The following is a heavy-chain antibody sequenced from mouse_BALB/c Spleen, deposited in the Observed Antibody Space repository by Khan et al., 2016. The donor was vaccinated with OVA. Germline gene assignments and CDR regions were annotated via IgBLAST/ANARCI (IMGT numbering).Heavy chain of an antibody. D-gene: IGHD2-1*01. CDR3: ARENDYGNSYDVMDY. Sequence: DLVKPGASVKLSCKASGYTFTSYWINWVKQRPGQGLEWIGRIAPGSGSPHYNDMFKGKATLPVAPSSSTAYIQLSSLSSADSAVLDCARENDYGNSYDVMDYWGQGTSVTVAS. J-gene: IGHJ4*01. CDR2: IAPGSGSP. CDR1: GYTFTSYW. V-gene: IGHV1S41*01.